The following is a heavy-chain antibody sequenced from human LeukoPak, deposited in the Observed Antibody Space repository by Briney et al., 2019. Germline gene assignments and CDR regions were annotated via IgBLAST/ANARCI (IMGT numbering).Heavy chain of an antibody. CDR3: ARLKFYESTGYSPGYYMDV. CDR2: IYGSGIT. D-gene: IGHD3-22*01. V-gene: IGHV4-4*07. CDR1: GGSIISNY. J-gene: IGHJ6*03. Sequence: PSETLSLTCTVSGGSIISNYWSWIRQSAGTGLEWIGRIYGSGITYYNPSLNSRVTISLDTSRKQFSLRLTSVTAADTAVYYCARLKFYESTGYSPGYYMDVWGKGTTVSV.